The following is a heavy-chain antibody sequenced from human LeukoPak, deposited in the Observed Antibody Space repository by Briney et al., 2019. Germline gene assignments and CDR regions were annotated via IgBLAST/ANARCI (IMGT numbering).Heavy chain of an antibody. CDR2: ISYDGSNK. CDR3: ARNLWFGELSDY. V-gene: IGHV3-30*03. J-gene: IGHJ4*02. D-gene: IGHD3-10*01. CDR1: GFTVSSNY. Sequence: PGGSLRLSCAASGFTVSSNYMSWVRQAPGKGLEWVAVISYDGSNKYYADSVKGRFTISRDNSKNTLYLQMNSLRAEDTAVYYCARNLWFGELSDYWGQGTLVTVSS.